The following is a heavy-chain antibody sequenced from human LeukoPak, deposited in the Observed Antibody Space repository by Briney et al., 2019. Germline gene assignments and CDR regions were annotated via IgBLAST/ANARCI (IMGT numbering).Heavy chain of an antibody. J-gene: IGHJ4*02. CDR2: IYISGST. CDR1: GGSISSYY. CDR3: ARERPGYYDSSGHFDY. V-gene: IGHV4-4*07. D-gene: IGHD3-22*01. Sequence: SETLSLTCTVSGGSISSYYWSWIRQPAGKGLEWIGRIYISGSTNYNPSLKSRVTISVDTSKNQFSLKLSSVTAADTAVYYCARERPGYYDSSGHFDYWGQGTLVTVSS.